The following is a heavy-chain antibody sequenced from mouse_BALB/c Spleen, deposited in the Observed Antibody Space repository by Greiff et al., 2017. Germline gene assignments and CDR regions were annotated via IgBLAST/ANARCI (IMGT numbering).Heavy chain of an antibody. J-gene: IGHJ3*01. CDR1: GFTFSSYG. CDR2: INSNGGST. V-gene: IGHV5-6-3*01. D-gene: IGHD2-1*01. Sequence: EVKLVESGGGLVQPGGSLKLSCAASGFTFSSYGMSWVRQTPDKRLELVATINSNGGSTYYPDSVKGRFTISRDNAKNTLYLQMSSLKSEDTAMYYCARGPYGNYVGWFAYWGQGTLVTVSA. CDR3: ARGPYGNYVGWFAY.